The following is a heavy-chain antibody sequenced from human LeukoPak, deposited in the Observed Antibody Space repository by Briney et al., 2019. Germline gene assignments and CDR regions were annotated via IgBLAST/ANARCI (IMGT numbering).Heavy chain of an antibody. J-gene: IGHJ5*02. V-gene: IGHV4-39*07. CDR1: GGSISSSSNY. Sequence: PSETLSLTCTVSGGSISSSSNYWGWIREPPGKGLEWIGSIYYSGSTYYNPSLKSRVTISVDTSKNQFSLKLSSVTAADTAVYYCARVPWGTWGQGTLVTVSS. D-gene: IGHD3-16*01. CDR3: ARVPWGT. CDR2: IYYSGST.